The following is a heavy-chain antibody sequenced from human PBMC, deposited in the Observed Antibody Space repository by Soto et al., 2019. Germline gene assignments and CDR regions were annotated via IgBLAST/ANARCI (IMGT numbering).Heavy chain of an antibody. J-gene: IGHJ4*02. Sequence: PGGSLRLSCAASGFTFSSYGMHWVRQAPGKGLEWVAVIWYDGSNKYYADSVKGRFTISRDNSKNTLYLQMNSLRAEDTAVYYCARGYQGGSSSVDYWGQGTLVTVSS. D-gene: IGHD6-13*01. V-gene: IGHV3-33*01. CDR2: IWYDGSNK. CDR3: ARGYQGGSSSVDY. CDR1: GFTFSSYG.